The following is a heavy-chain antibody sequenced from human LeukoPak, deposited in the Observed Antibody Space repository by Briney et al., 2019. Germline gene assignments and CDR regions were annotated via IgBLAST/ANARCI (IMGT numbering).Heavy chain of an antibody. CDR3: ARGTGYYGSGSCIEPNNWFDP. CDR2: INHSGST. CDR1: GGSFSGYY. D-gene: IGHD3-10*01. Sequence: SETLSLTCAVYGGSFSGYYWSWIRQPPGKGLEWIGEINHSGSTNYNPSLKSRVTISVDTSKNQFSLKLSSVTAADTAVYYCARGTGYYGSGSCIEPNNWFDPWGQGTLVTVSS. V-gene: IGHV4-34*01. J-gene: IGHJ5*02.